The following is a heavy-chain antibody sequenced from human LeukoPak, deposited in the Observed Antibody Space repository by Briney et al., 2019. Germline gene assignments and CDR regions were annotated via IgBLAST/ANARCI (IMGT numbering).Heavy chain of an antibody. D-gene: IGHD3-10*01. CDR2: IYYTGST. Sequence: SETLSLTCTVSDGSISSYYWSWIRQPPGKGLEWIGYIYYTGSTNYNPSLKSRVTISVDMSKSQFSLKLSSVTAADTAVYYCARAVEEGFGELLPEYWGQGTLVTVSS. CDR1: DGSISSYY. J-gene: IGHJ4*02. CDR3: ARAVEEGFGELLPEY. V-gene: IGHV4-59*01.